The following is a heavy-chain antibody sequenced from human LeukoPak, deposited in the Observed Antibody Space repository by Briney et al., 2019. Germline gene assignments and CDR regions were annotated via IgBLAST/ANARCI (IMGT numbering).Heavy chain of an antibody. CDR2: ISSSSSYI. Sequence: PGGSLRLSCAASGFTFSSYSMNWVRQAPGKGLEWVSSISSSSSYIYYADSVKGRFTISRDNAKNTVYLQMNSLIAEDTAVYYCARFDYGGNPSDYWGRGTLVTVSS. J-gene: IGHJ4*02. V-gene: IGHV3-21*01. CDR1: GFTFSSYS. D-gene: IGHD4-23*01. CDR3: ARFDYGGNPSDY.